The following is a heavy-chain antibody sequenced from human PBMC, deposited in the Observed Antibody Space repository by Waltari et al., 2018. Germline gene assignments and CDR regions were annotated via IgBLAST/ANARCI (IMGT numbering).Heavy chain of an antibody. CDR3: ARDGYYYDSSGYYPGDAFDI. Sequence: EVQLVESGGGLVQPGGSLRLSCAASGFTFSSYSMNWVRQAPGKGLAWVSYISSSSSTIYYADSVKGRFTISRDNAKNSLYLQMNSLRAEDTAVYYCARDGYYYDSSGYYPGDAFDIWGQGTMVTVSS. J-gene: IGHJ3*02. V-gene: IGHV3-48*04. D-gene: IGHD3-22*01. CDR2: ISSSSSTI. CDR1: GFTFSSYS.